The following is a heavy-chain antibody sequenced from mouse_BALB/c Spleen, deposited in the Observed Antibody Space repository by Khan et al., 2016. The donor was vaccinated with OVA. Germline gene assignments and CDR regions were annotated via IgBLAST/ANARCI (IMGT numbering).Heavy chain of an antibody. CDR3: ARSGTTVVAYWYFDV. V-gene: IGHV3-1*02. J-gene: IGHJ1*01. CDR2: IHYSGST. Sequence: EVQLQESGPDLVKPSQSLSLTCIVTGYSITSGYSWHWIRQFPGNKLEWMGYIHYSGSTNYNPSLKSRISITRDTSKNQFFLQLNSVTTEDTATNYCARSGTTVVAYWYFDVWGAGTTVTVSS. D-gene: IGHD1-1*01. CDR1: GYSITSGYS.